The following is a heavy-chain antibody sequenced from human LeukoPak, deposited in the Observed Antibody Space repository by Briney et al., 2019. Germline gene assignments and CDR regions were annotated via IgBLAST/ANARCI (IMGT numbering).Heavy chain of an antibody. J-gene: IGHJ3*02. CDR3: ARILGYCTSTNCHDAFDI. V-gene: IGHV4-38-2*01. CDR2: IYHGGRS. Sequence: SETLSLTCAVSGYPMNSGYYWGWIRQPPGKGLEWIASIYHGGRSYYNPSLKSRVTISVDTSKNQFSFKMSSVIAADTAVYYCARILGYCTSTNCHDAFDIWGQGTMVTVSS. CDR1: GYPMNSGYY. D-gene: IGHD2-2*01.